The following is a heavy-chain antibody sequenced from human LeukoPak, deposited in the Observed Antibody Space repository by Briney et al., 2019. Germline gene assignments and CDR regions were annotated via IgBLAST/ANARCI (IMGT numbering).Heavy chain of an antibody. CDR1: GFNFGGYG. Sequence: GRSLRLSCAASGFNFGGYGMHWVRQVPGKGLEWVSGISWNGVRIGYADSVKGRFTISRDNAKNSLYLQMNSLRADDTAFYYRARDMGPGGSSWYDYWGQGTLVTVSS. V-gene: IGHV3-9*01. J-gene: IGHJ4*02. D-gene: IGHD6-13*01. CDR2: ISWNGVRI. CDR3: ARDMGPGGSSWYDY.